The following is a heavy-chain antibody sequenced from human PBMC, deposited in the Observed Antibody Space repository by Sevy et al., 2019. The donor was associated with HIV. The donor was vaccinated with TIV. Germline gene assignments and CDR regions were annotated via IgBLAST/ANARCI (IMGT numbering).Heavy chain of an antibody. J-gene: IGHJ5*02. D-gene: IGHD3-3*01. CDR2: IWYDGSYK. Sequence: GGSLRLSCAASGFTFSNYGMHWVRQAPGKGLEWVAVIWYDGSYKYYADSVKGRFTISRDNTKSTLYLQMNSLRAEDTAVYYCSKTFAIFGVLMSPYFDPWGQGTLVTVSS. CDR3: SKTFAIFGVLMSPYFDP. V-gene: IGHV3-33*06. CDR1: GFTFSNYG.